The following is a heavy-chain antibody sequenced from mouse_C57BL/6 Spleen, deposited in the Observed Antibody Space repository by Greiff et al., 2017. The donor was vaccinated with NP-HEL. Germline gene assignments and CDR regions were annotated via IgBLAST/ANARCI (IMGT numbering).Heavy chain of an antibody. J-gene: IGHJ2*01. V-gene: IGHV1-69*01. CDR1: GYTFPSYW. CDR2: IDPSDSYT. Sequence: QVQLQQPGAELVIPGASVKLSCKASGYTFPSYWMHWVKQRPGPGLEWIGEIDPSDSYTNYNQKFKGKSTLTVDKSSSTAYMQLSSLTSEDSAVYYCARTAYYSNPYYFDYWGQGTTLTVSS. D-gene: IGHD2-5*01. CDR3: ARTAYYSNPYYFDY.